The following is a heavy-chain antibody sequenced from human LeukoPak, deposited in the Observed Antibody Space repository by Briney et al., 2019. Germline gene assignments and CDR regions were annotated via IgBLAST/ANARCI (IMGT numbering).Heavy chain of an antibody. CDR2: IKQDGSEK. CDR3: AKDGGRLHQKTGLDY. J-gene: IGHJ4*02. V-gene: IGHV3-7*03. Sequence: PGGSLRLSCAASGFTFSSYWMSWVRHAPGKELEWVANIKQDGSEKYYVDSVKGRFTISRDNAKNSLYLQMNSLRVEDTAVYYCAKDGGRLHQKTGLDYWGQGTLVTVSS. D-gene: IGHD4-11*01. CDR1: GFTFSSYW.